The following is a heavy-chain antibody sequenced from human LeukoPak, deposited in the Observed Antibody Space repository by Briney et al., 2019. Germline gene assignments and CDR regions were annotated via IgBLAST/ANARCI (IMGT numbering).Heavy chain of an antibody. Sequence: GGSLRLSCAASGFTFSSYGMHWVRQAPGKGLEWVAVIWYDGSNKYYADSVKGRFTISRDNSKNTLYLQMNSLRAEDTAVYYCARADYYDSSGYYPWGQGTLVTVSS. V-gene: IGHV3-33*01. CDR2: IWYDGSNK. CDR1: GFTFSSYG. J-gene: IGHJ5*02. D-gene: IGHD3-22*01. CDR3: ARADYYDSSGYYP.